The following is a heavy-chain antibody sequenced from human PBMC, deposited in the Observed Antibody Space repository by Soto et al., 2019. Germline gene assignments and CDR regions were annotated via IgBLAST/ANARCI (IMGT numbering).Heavy chain of an antibody. Sequence: ASVKVSCKASGYTFTSYDINWVRQATGQGLEWMGWMNPNSGNTGYAQKFQGRVTMTRNTSISTAYMELSSLRSEDTAVYYCASSVITDYASDIWGQGTMVTVSS. V-gene: IGHV1-8*01. J-gene: IGHJ3*02. CDR1: GYTFTSYD. CDR2: MNPNSGNT. CDR3: ASSVITDYASDI.